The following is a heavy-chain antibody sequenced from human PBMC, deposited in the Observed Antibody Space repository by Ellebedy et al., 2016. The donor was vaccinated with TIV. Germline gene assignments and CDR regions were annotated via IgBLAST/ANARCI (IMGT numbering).Heavy chain of an antibody. D-gene: IGHD1-26*01. CDR1: GGTFSSYA. J-gene: IGHJ4*02. Sequence: SVKVSCXASGGTFSSYAISWVRQAPGQGLEWMGGIIPIFGTANYAQKFQGRVTITADKSTSTAYMELRSLRSDDTAVYYCARGLVGVGPFDYWGQGTLVTVSS. CDR2: IIPIFGTA. CDR3: ARGLVGVGPFDY. V-gene: IGHV1-69*06.